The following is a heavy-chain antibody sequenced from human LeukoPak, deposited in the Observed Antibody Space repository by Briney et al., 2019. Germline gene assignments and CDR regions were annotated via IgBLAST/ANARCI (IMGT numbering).Heavy chain of an antibody. J-gene: IGHJ6*02. CDR3: AKDTYMDV. CDR2: ISYDGSNK. D-gene: IGHD2/OR15-2a*01. Sequence: GGSLRLSCAASGFTFSSYGMHWVRQAPGKGLEWVAVISYDGSNKYYADSVKGRFTISRDNSKNTLYLQMNSLRAEDTAVYYCAKDTYMDVWGQGTTVTVSS. CDR1: GFTFSSYG. V-gene: IGHV3-30*18.